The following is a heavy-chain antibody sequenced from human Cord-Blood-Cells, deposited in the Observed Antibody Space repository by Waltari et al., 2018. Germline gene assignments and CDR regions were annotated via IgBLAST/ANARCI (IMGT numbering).Heavy chain of an antibody. D-gene: IGHD2-2*01. CDR2: IKQDGSEK. Sequence: EVQLVESGGGLVQHGGSLRLSCAASGFTFSSYWMSWVRQAPGKGLEWVANIKQDGSEKYYVDSVKGRFTISRDNAKNSLYLQMNSLRAEDTAVYYCARGGPAASPYYMDVWGKGTTVTVSS. J-gene: IGHJ6*03. CDR3: ARGGPAASPYYMDV. V-gene: IGHV3-7*01. CDR1: GFTFSSYW.